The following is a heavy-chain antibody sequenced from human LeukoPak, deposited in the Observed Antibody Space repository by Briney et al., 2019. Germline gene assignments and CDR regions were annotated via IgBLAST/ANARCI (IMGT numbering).Heavy chain of an antibody. D-gene: IGHD3-22*01. V-gene: IGHV2-5*02. CDR3: AHRKNYYDSSVFDN. CDR1: GFSLNPRGVG. Sequence: SGPTLVNPTQTLTLTCTFSGFSLNPRGVGVGWIRQPPGRPLEWHALIYWDDDRRYSPSLKSRLTITKDTSKNQVVLTMTNMDPVDTATYFCAHRKNYYDSSVFDNWGQGTLVTVSS. CDR2: IYWDDDR. J-gene: IGHJ4*02.